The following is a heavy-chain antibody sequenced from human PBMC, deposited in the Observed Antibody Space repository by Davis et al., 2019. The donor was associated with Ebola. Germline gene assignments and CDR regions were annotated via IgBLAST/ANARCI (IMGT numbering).Heavy chain of an antibody. V-gene: IGHV1-46*01. CDR2: IDPITGGT. J-gene: IGHJ3*02. CDR3: AGEGGRYYDSSGYVFDI. D-gene: IGHD3-22*01. CDR1: GYRFTSYY. Sequence: ASVQVSCKASGYRFTSYYMHWVRQAPGQGLEWMGIIDPITGGTSYAQNFQVRVNMTRDTSTSTVYMELSRLRSEDTAVYYCAGEGGRYYDSSGYVFDIWGQGTMVKVSS.